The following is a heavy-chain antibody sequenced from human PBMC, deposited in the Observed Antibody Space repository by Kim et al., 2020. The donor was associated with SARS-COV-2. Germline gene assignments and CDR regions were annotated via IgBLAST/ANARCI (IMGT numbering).Heavy chain of an antibody. CDR3: ASWEGPLYGSGRRLDY. D-gene: IGHD3-10*01. Sequence: SETLSLTCAVYGGSFSGYYWSWIRQPPGKGLEWIGEINHSGSTNYNPSLKSRVTISVDTSKNQFSLKLSSVTAADTAVYYCASWEGPLYGSGRRLDYWGQGTLVTGSS. CDR2: INHSGST. V-gene: IGHV4-34*01. J-gene: IGHJ4*02. CDR1: GGSFSGYY.